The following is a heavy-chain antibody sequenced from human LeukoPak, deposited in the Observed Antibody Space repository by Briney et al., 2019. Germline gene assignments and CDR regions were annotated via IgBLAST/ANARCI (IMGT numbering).Heavy chain of an antibody. CDR3: ARKARLQGRHAFDI. D-gene: IGHD1-1*01. CDR2: IIPIFGTA. CDR1: GGTFSSYA. J-gene: IGHJ3*02. V-gene: IGHV1-69*06. Sequence: GASVKVSCKASGGTFSSYAISWVRQAPGQGLEWMGGIIPIFGTANYAQKFQGRVTITADKSTSTAYMELSSLRSEDTAVYYCARKARLQGRHAFDIWGQGTMVTVSS.